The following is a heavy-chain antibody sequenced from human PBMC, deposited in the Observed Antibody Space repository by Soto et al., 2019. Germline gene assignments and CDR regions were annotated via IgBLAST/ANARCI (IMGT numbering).Heavy chain of an antibody. CDR3: ARGNCSDR. CDR1: GFTFSSYS. V-gene: IGHV3-48*01. CDR2: ISSSSSTI. D-gene: IGHD2-21*01. J-gene: IGHJ4*02. Sequence: EVQVVESGGGLVQPGGSLRLSCAASGFTFSSYSMNWVRQAPGKGLEWGSYISSSSSTIYYADSVKRRFTISRDNAKNSLYLQMNSLSAEYTAVYYCARGNCSDRWGRGTLVTVSS.